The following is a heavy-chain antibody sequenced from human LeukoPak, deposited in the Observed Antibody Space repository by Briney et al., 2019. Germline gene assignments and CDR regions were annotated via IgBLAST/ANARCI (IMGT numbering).Heavy chain of an antibody. CDR2: SYTSGST. V-gene: IGHV4-61*02. Sequence: PSETLSLTCTVSGGSISSGSYYWSWIRQPAGKGLEWIGRSYTSGSTNYNPSLKSRVTISVDTSKNQFSLKLSSVTAADTAVYYCARTGNWGAFDIWGQGTMVTVSS. J-gene: IGHJ3*02. D-gene: IGHD3-16*01. CDR3: ARTGNWGAFDI. CDR1: GGSISSGSYY.